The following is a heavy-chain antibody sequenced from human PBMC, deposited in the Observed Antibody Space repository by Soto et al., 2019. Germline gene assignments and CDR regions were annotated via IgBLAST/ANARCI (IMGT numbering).Heavy chain of an antibody. J-gene: IGHJ4*02. CDR3: ARDESIAVAGYFDY. CDR2: IYHSGST. CDR1: CYSIISGYY. Sequence: SETLSLTCAFSCYSIISGYYWGWIRQPPGKGLEWIGSIYHSGSTYYNPSLKSRVTISVDTSKNQFSLKLSSVTAADTAVYYCARDESIAVAGYFDYWGQGTLVTVSS. D-gene: IGHD6-19*01. V-gene: IGHV4-38-2*02.